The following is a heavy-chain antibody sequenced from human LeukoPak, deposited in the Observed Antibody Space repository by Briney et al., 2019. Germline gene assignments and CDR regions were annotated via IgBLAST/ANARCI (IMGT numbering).Heavy chain of an antibody. CDR1: GYTFTSYG. D-gene: IGHD3-22*01. J-gene: IGHJ1*01. V-gene: IGHV1-2*06. CDR2: INPNSGGT. CDR3: ARAYYYDSSGFQH. Sequence: GASVKVSCKASGYTFTSYGISWVRQAPGQGLEWMGRINPNSGGTNYAQKFQGRVTMTRDTSISTAYMELSRLRSDDTAVYYCARAYYYDSSGFQHWGQGTLVTVSS.